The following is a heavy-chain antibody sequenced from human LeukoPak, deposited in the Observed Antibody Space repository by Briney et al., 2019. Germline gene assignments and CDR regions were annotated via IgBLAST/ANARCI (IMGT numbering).Heavy chain of an antibody. V-gene: IGHV3-23*01. CDR3: AKGPLNSDSSGYYYYFDY. J-gene: IGHJ4*02. CDR1: GVTFGSYA. Sequence: PGGSLTPACAAAGVTFGSYAVSWVRQPGGEGLGWVAAVGRSGGSTYYADAVKGRFTISRDNSKNTLYLQINSLRAEDTAVYYCAKGPLNSDSSGYYYYFDYWGQGTLVTVSS. D-gene: IGHD3-22*01. CDR2: VGRSGGST.